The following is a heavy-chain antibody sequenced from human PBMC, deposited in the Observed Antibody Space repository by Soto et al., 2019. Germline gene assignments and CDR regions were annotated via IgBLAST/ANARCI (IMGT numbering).Heavy chain of an antibody. D-gene: IGHD6-6*01. CDR1: GYTSTSSY. V-gene: IGHV1-18*04. CDR2: INTYNGNT. CDR3: ARDFFSSPYYMDV. Sequence: ASVKVSCKASGYTSTSSYMDWVRQAPGQGLEWMGMINTYNGNTNYAQKFQGRVTMTTETSTTTAYMELRSLRSDDTAVYYCARDFFSSPYYMDVWGKGTTVTVSS. J-gene: IGHJ6*03.